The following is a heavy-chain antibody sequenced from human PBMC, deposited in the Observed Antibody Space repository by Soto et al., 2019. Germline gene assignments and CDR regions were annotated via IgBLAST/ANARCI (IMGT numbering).Heavy chain of an antibody. D-gene: IGHD2-2*01. V-gene: IGHV1-69*13. J-gene: IGHJ6*02. CDR1: GGTFSSYA. CDR3: ATEVSTRALYSCNYGMDV. CDR2: IIPIFGTA. Sequence: SVKVSCKASGGTFSSYAISWVRQAPGQGLEWMGGIIPIFGTANYAQKFQGRVTITADESTSTAYMELSSLRSEDTAVYYCATEVSTRALYSCNYGMDVWRQGTTVTVSS.